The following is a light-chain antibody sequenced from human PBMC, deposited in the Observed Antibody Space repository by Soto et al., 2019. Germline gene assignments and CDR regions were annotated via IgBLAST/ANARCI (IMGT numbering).Light chain of an antibody. CDR3: QQYGSSPLT. CDR1: QSVSSSY. V-gene: IGKV3-20*01. J-gene: IGKJ1*01. CDR2: GAS. Sequence: EIVLTQSPGTLSLSPGERATLSCRASQSVSSSYLAWYQQKPGQAPRLLIHGASTRATGIPDRFSGSGSGTDVTLTISRLEPEDFAVYYCQQYGSSPLTFGQGTKVEIK.